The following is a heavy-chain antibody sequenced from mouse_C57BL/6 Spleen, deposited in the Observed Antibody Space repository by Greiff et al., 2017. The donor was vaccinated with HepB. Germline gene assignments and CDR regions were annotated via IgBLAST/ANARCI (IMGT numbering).Heavy chain of an antibody. CDR2: ISSGSSTI. J-gene: IGHJ3*01. Sequence: EVKLMESGGGLVKPGGSLKLSCAASGFTFSDYGMHWVRQAPEKGLEWVAYISSGSSTIYYADTVKGRFTISRDNAKNTLCLQMTSRRSEDTAMYDCTRENYGNYDWFAYWGQGTLVTVSA. V-gene: IGHV5-17*01. CDR1: GFTFSDYG. CDR3: TRENYGNYDWFAY. D-gene: IGHD2-1*01.